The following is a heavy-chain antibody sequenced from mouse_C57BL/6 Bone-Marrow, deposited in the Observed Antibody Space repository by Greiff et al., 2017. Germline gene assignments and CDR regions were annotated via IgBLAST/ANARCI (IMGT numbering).Heavy chain of an antibody. J-gene: IGHJ2*01. CDR1: GFTFSDFY. D-gene: IGHD2-3*01. CDR2: SRNKANDYTT. CDR3: ARFYDGYFDY. V-gene: IGHV7-1*01. Sequence: EVKLVESGGGLVQSGRSLRLSCATSGFTFSDFYMEWVRQAPGKGLEWIAASRNKANDYTTEYSASVKGRFIVSRDTSQSILYLQMNALRAEDTAIYYCARFYDGYFDYWGQGTTLTVSS.